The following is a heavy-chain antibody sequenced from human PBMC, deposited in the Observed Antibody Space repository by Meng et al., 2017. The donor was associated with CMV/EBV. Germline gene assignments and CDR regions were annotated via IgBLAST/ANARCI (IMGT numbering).Heavy chain of an antibody. CDR1: GFTFDNYA. V-gene: IGHV3-30*04. CDR2: ISYDGSNK. Sequence: GESLKISCTAAGFTFDNYAMTWVRQAPGKGLEWVAVISYDGSNKYYADSVKGRFTISRDNSKNTLYLQMNSLRAEDTAVYYCAREFFNWNYSVVAFDIWGQGTMVTVSS. CDR3: AREFFNWNYSVVAFDI. J-gene: IGHJ3*02. D-gene: IGHD1-7*01.